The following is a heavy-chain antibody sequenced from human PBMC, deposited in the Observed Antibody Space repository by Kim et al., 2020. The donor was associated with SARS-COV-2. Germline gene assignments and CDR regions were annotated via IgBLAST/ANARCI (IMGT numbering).Heavy chain of an antibody. CDR2: ISYDGSNK. D-gene: IGHD3-3*01. J-gene: IGHJ4*02. V-gene: IGHV3-30*03. Sequence: GGSLRLSCAASGFTFSSYGMHWVRQAPGKGLEWVAVISYDGSNKYYADSVKGRFTISRDNSKNTLYLQMNSLRAEDTAVYYCAMHLLYDFWSGQLDYWGQGTLVTVSS. CDR1: GFTFSSYG. CDR3: AMHLLYDFWSGQLDY.